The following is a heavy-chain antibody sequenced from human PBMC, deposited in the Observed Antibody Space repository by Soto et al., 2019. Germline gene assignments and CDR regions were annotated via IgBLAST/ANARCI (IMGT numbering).Heavy chain of an antibody. CDR1: GFIFSDYD. J-gene: IGHJ6*03. Sequence: GGSLRLSCAASGFIFSDYDMSWVRQAPGKGLEWISYISGSDTTVHYADSVKGRFTISRDNAENSLYLQMNSLRAEDTAVYFCAKGGCSGGICYDPFYFYYMDVWGKGTTVTVSS. V-gene: IGHV3-11*01. CDR2: ISGSDTTV. D-gene: IGHD2-15*01. CDR3: AKGGCSGGICYDPFYFYYMDV.